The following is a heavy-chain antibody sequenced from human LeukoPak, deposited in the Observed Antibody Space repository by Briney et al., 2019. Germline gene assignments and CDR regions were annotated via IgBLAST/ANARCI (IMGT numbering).Heavy chain of an antibody. CDR1: GFTFSSYG. CDR3: AKGGHADYGDYSHLWYFDL. V-gene: IGHV3-30*02. Sequence: GGSLRLSCAASGFTFSSYGMHWVRQAPGKGLEWVAFIRYDGSNKYYADSVKGRLTISRDNSKITLYLQMNSLRAEDTAVYYCAKGGHADYGDYSHLWYFDLWGRGTLVTVSS. CDR2: IRYDGSNK. J-gene: IGHJ2*01. D-gene: IGHD4-17*01.